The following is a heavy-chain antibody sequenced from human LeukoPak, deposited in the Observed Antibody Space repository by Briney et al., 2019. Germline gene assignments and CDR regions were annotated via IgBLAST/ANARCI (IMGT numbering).Heavy chain of an antibody. Sequence: QTLSLTSAISGDSVSSNSAAWNWIRQSPSRGLEWVGRTVYRSKWYYDYAVSVQSRITINADTSKNQFSLHLYSATPEDTAVYYCARSTALVGDDWVDPWGQGTLVTVSS. V-gene: IGHV6-1*01. CDR3: ARSTALVGDDWVDP. CDR1: GDSVSSNSAA. CDR2: TVYRSKWYY. J-gene: IGHJ5*02. D-gene: IGHD2-21*01.